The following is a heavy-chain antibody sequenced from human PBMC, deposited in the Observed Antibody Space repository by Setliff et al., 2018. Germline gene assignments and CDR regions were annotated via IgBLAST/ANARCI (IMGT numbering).Heavy chain of an antibody. V-gene: IGHV3-30*04. CDR3: ASSSGGNYEAYFDY. CDR1: GFLYSNNA. Sequence: HPGGSLRLSCAASGFLYSNNAFHWVRQTPGKGLEWVAVISYDGAITHYVDSWKGRFSISRDNSQNTLYLQMNSLSPEDTALYYCASSSGGNYEAYFDYWGQGALVTVSS. J-gene: IGHJ4*02. CDR2: ISYDGAIT. D-gene: IGHD2-15*01.